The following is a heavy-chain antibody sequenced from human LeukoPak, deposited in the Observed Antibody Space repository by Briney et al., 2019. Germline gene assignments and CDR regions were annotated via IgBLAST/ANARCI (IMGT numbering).Heavy chain of an antibody. Sequence: GGSLRLSCAASGFTVSSNYMSWVRQAPGKGLEWVSVIYSGGSTYYADSVKGRFTISRDNSKNTLYLQMNSLRAEDTAVYYCARNTYYYDSSGHAFDIWGQGTMVTVSS. J-gene: IGHJ3*02. CDR3: ARNTYYYDSSGHAFDI. V-gene: IGHV3-53*01. CDR2: IYSGGST. D-gene: IGHD3-22*01. CDR1: GFTVSSNY.